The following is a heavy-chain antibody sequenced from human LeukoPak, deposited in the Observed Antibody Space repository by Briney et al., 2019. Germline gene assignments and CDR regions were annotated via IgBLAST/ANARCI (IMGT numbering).Heavy chain of an antibody. CDR2: IIPIFGTA. J-gene: IGHJ4*02. V-gene: IGHV1-69*13. D-gene: IGHD3-9*01. CDR3: ARAAGTIFVTHSPMRRDLDY. Sequence: GASVKVSCKASGGTFSSYAIGWVRQAPGQGLEWMGGIIPIFGTANYAQKFQGRVTITADESTSTAYMELSSLRSEDTAVYYCARAAGTIFVTHSPMRRDLDYWGQGTLVTVSS. CDR1: GGTFSSYA.